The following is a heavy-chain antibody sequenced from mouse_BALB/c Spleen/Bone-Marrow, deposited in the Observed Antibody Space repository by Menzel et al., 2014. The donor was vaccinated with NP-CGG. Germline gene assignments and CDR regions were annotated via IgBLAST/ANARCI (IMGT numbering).Heavy chain of an antibody. D-gene: IGHD3-1*01. J-gene: IGHJ2*01. Sequence: QVQLQQSGAEVVRPGVSVKTSCKGSGYTFTDYAMHWVKQSHAKSLEWIGVISTYYGDVNYSQKFKGKATMTVDKSSSTAYMELARLTSEDSAIYYCARLTQGFYYFDYWGQGTTLTVSS. CDR2: ISTYYGDV. V-gene: IGHV1S137*01. CDR3: ARLTQGFYYFDY. CDR1: GYTFTDYA.